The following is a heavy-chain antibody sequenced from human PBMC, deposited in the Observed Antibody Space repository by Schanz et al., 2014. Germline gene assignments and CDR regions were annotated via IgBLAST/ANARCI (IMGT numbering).Heavy chain of an antibody. J-gene: IGHJ6*02. Sequence: QVQLVQSGSELKKPGASVKVSCKTSGYTFNSYALHWVRQAPGQGLEWMGWLNTYLGKPGYAQGFTGRFVFSFDTSVSTTYLQISGLKAEDTAVYYCARARYGLDVWGQGTTVTVSS. CDR3: ARARYGLDV. V-gene: IGHV7-4-1*02. CDR1: GYTFNSYA. CDR2: LNTYLGKP.